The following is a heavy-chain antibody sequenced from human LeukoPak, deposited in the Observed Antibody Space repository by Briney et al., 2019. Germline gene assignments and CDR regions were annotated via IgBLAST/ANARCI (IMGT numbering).Heavy chain of an antibody. CDR3: ARLVHPGYYYGSGSLYGMDV. V-gene: IGHV1-8*01. Sequence: APVKVSCKASGYTFTSYDINWVRQATGQGLEWMGWMNPNSGNTGYAQKFQGRVTMTRNTSINTAYMELSSLRSEDTAVYYCARLVHPGYYYGSGSLYGMDVWGQGTAVTVSS. D-gene: IGHD3-10*01. CDR1: GYTFTSYD. CDR2: MNPNSGNT. J-gene: IGHJ6*02.